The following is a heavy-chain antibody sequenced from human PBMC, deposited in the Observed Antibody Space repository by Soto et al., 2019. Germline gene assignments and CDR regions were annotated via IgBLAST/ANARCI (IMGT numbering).Heavy chain of an antibody. J-gene: IGHJ4*02. V-gene: IGHV4-39*01. D-gene: IGHD3-3*01. CDR1: GGSISSSRYY. CDR2: IYYSGSI. CDR3: ARLEWGMIFDY. Sequence: SETLSLTCTVSGGSISSSRYYWGWIRQPPGKGLEWIGTIYYSGSIYYNPSLKSRVTMSIDTSKNQFSLNLSSVTAPDTAVYYCARLEWGMIFDYRSQGTLVTAPQ.